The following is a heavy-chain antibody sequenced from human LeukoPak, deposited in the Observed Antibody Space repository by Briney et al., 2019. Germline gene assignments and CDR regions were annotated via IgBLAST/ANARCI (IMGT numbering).Heavy chain of an antibody. CDR2: IYYSGST. CDR1: GGSISSYY. J-gene: IGHJ5*02. V-gene: IGHV4-59*01. CDR3: ARAAPFDP. D-gene: IGHD6-6*01. Sequence: SSETLSLTCTVSGGSISSYYWNWIRQPPGKGLEWIGSIYYSGSTNYNPSLKSRVTISIDTSKNQFSLKLNSVTAADTAVYYCARAAPFDPWGQGTLVTVSS.